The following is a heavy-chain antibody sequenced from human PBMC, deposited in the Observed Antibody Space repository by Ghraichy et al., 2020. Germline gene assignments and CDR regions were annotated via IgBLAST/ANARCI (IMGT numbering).Heavy chain of an antibody. CDR1: GYTFTTYT. J-gene: IGHJ4*02. Sequence: ASVKVSCKASGYTFTTYTINWVRQATGQGLEWMGWMNPNSGNTGYAQKFQGRVTMTRNTSISTAYMELSSLRSEDTAVYYCASRGGSSTQHDFDHWGQGTLVTVSS. D-gene: IGHD6-6*01. V-gene: IGHV1-8*01. CDR3: ASRGGSSTQHDFDH. CDR2: MNPNSGNT.